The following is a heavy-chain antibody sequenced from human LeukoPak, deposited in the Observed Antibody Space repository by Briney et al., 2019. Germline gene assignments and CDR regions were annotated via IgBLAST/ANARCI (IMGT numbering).Heavy chain of an antibody. D-gene: IGHD4-23*01. CDR2: TYTGGST. J-gene: IGHJ3*02. CDR1: GFTVSSNY. CDR3: ARVDVVTVGKNAFDI. Sequence: GGTLRLSCAASGFTVSSNYMSWVRQAPGKGLEWVSVTYTGGSTNHADSVKGRFSISRDNSKDTLYLQMNSLRAEDTAVYYCARVDVVTVGKNAFDIWGQGTMVTVSS. V-gene: IGHV3-53*01.